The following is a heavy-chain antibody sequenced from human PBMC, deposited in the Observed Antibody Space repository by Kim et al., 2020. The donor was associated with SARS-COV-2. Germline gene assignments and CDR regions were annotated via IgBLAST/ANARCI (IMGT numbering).Heavy chain of an antibody. CDR3: AKQAGYSSGWYSDY. J-gene: IGHJ4*02. Sequence: GGSLRLSCATSGFTFSSFGIHWVRQAPGKGLEWVAVISFDGSDKYYTDSVKGRFTISRDNSKNTLYLQMNSLRAEDTAVYYCAKQAGYSSGWYSDYWGQGTLVTVSS. CDR2: ISFDGSDK. CDR1: GFTFSSFG. D-gene: IGHD6-19*01. V-gene: IGHV3-30*18.